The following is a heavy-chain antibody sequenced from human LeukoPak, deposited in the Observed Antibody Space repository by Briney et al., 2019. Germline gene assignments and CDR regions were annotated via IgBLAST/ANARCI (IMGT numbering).Heavy chain of an antibody. Sequence: GESLKISCKGSGYSFTSYWIGWVRQMPGKGLEWMGIIYPGDSDTRYSPSFQGQVTISADKSISTAYLQWSSLKASDTAMYYCARSYSGNDPYYYYGMDVWGQGTTVTVSS. D-gene: IGHD5-12*01. J-gene: IGHJ6*02. CDR3: ARSYSGNDPYYYYGMDV. CDR2: IYPGDSDT. CDR1: GYSFTSYW. V-gene: IGHV5-51*01.